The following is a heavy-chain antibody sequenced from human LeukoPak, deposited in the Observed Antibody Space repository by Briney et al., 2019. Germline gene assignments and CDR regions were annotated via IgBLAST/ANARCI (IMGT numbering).Heavy chain of an antibody. J-gene: IGHJ4*02. Sequence: PSETLSLTCTVSGGSISSSIYYWGWIRQPPGKGLEWIGSIYDSGSTYYNPSLKSRVTISVDTSKNQFSLKLSSVTAADTAVYYCAKLLDFWCGYYLDYWGQGTLVTVSS. CDR1: GGSISSSIYY. D-gene: IGHD3-3*01. V-gene: IGHV4-39*01. CDR2: IYDSGST. CDR3: AKLLDFWCGYYLDY.